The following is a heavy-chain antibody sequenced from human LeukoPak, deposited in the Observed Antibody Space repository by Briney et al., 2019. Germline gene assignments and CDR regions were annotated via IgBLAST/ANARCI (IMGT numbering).Heavy chain of an antibody. CDR2: IYYTGST. CDR3: ARSLSSTGYYYYGMDV. D-gene: IGHD6-13*01. J-gene: IGHJ6*02. V-gene: IGHV4-59*08. CDR1: GGSISSYY. Sequence: SETLSLTCTVSGGSISSYYWSWIRQPPGKGLEWIGYIYYTGSTDYNPSLKSRVTISLDTSKDQFSLKLSSVTAADTAVYYCARSLSSTGYYYYGMDVWGQGTTVTVSS.